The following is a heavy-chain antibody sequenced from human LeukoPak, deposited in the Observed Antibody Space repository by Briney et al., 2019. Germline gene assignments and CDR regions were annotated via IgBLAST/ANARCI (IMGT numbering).Heavy chain of an antibody. CDR3: ARTIGYCSGGSCYSPFDY. Sequence: SETLSLTCAVYGGSFSGYYWSWIRRPPGKGLEWIGEINHSGSTNYNPSLKSRVTISVDTSKNQFSLKLSSVTAAGTAVYYCARTIGYCSGGSCYSPFDYWGQGTLVTVSS. V-gene: IGHV4-34*01. CDR1: GGSFSGYY. D-gene: IGHD2-15*01. CDR2: INHSGST. J-gene: IGHJ4*02.